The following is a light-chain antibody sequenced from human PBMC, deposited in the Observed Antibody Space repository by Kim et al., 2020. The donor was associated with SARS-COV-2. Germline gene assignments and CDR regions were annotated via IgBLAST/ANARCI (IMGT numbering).Light chain of an antibody. Sequence: SPGERATLSCRASQSVSSNLAWYQQKPGQAHRLLIYGASTRATGIPARFSGSGSGTEFTLTISSLQSEDFAVYYCQQYNNWPPITFGQGTRLEIK. CDR2: GAS. J-gene: IGKJ5*01. CDR1: QSVSSN. CDR3: QQYNNWPPIT. V-gene: IGKV3D-15*01.